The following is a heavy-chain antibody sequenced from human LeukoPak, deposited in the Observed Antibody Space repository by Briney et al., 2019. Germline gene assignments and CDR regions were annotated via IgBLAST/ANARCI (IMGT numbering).Heavy chain of an antibody. J-gene: IGHJ4*02. V-gene: IGHV1-8*01. D-gene: IGHD2-2*02. CDR3: AXXXXXXXSTSCYTGFDY. CDR1: GYTFTSYD. Sequence: ASVKVSCKASGYTFTSYDINWVRQATGQGLEWMGWMNPNSGGTGYAQKFQGRVTMTRNTSISTAYMELSSLRSEDTAVYYCAXXXXXXXSTSCYTGFDYWGQGTLVTVSS. CDR2: MNPNSGGT.